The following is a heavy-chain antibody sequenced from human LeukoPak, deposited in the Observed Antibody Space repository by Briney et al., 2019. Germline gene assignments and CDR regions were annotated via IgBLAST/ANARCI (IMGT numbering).Heavy chain of an antibody. CDR3: ARLVVTATYDF. CDR1: GYHFTSHW. CDR2: IYPGDSDT. D-gene: IGHD2-21*02. J-gene: IGHJ4*02. V-gene: IGHV5-51*01. Sequence: GESLKISLQGSGYHFTSHWIGWVRPMPGKGLEWVGIIYPGDSDTRYSPSFQGQVTISADKSVSTAYLQWSSLKASDTALYYCARLVVTATYDFWGQGTLVTVSS.